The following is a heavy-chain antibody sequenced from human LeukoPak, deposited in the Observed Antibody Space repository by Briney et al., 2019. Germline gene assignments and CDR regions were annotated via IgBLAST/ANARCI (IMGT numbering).Heavy chain of an antibody. D-gene: IGHD3-9*01. CDR3: ARDPGDDIYGGDLDY. Sequence: VASVKVSCKASGYTFTSYGISWVRQAPGQGLEWMGWISAYNGNTNYAQKLQGRVTMTTDTSTSTAYMELRSLRSDDTAVYYCARDPGDDIYGGDLDYWGQGTLVTVSP. V-gene: IGHV1-18*01. CDR2: ISAYNGNT. J-gene: IGHJ4*02. CDR1: GYTFTSYG.